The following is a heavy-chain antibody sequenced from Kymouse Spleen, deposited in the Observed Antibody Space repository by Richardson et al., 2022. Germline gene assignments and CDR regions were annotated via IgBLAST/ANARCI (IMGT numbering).Heavy chain of an antibody. Sequence: EVQLVESGGGLVQPGRSLRLSCAASGFTFDDYAMHWVRQAPGKGLEWVSGISWNSGSIGYADSVKGRFTISRDNAKNSLYLQMNSLRAEDTALYYCAKDGSPYYYYGMDVWGQGTTVTVSS. CDR2: ISWNSGSI. D-gene: IGHD1-26*01. CDR3: AKDGSPYYYYGMDV. CDR1: GFTFDDYA. V-gene: IGHV3-9*01. J-gene: IGHJ6*02.